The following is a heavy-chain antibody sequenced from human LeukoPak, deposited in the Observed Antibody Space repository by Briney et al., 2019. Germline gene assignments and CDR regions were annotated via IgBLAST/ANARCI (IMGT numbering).Heavy chain of an antibody. CDR1: GGSFSGYY. Sequence: SETLSLTCAVSGGSFSGYYWTWIRQPPGKGLEWIGEINHSGTTNRNPSLRSRVTISVDTSKNQFSLKLISVTAADTAVYYCVRGRYCSGGSCDFRWNYWGQGTLVTVSS. V-gene: IGHV4-34*01. D-gene: IGHD2-15*01. CDR3: VRGRYCSGGSCDFRWNY. CDR2: INHSGTT. J-gene: IGHJ4*02.